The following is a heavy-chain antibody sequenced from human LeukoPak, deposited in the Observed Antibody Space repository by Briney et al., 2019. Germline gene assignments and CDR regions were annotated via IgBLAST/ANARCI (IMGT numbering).Heavy chain of an antibody. D-gene: IGHD2-21*02. Sequence: SETLSLTCTVSGGSITAYIWSWIRHAPGKGLECMGFTNYSGSTNSNPALKSRLTMSIDTSRNHFSLKLSSVTAADTAVYYCARGLYCGGDCYPDGFDIWGQGTMVTVSS. CDR3: ARGLYCGGDCYPDGFDI. V-gene: IGHV4-59*01. CDR2: TNYSGST. CDR1: GGSITAYI. J-gene: IGHJ3*02.